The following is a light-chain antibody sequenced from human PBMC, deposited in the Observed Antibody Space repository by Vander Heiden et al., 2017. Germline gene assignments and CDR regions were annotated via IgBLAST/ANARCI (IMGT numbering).Light chain of an antibody. CDR2: KDS. V-gene: IGLV3-25*03. Sequence: SHELTKPPSVSVSPGQTARITCSGDALPKQYAYWYQQKPGQAPVLVIYKDSERPSGIPERFSGSSSGTTVTLTISGVQAEDEADYYCQSADSSGTWVFGGGTKLTVL. J-gene: IGLJ3*02. CDR3: QSADSSGTWV. CDR1: ALPKQY.